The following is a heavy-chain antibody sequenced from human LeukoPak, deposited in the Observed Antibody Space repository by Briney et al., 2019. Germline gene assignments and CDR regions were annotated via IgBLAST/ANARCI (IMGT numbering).Heavy chain of an antibody. CDR1: GFTFSSYE. V-gene: IGHV3-48*03. J-gene: IGHJ4*02. CDR3: ARAPSGYSVDF. CDR2: ISSSGSSI. Sequence: GGSLRLSCACSGFTFSSYEMKWVRQAPGKWLEWVSYISSSGSSIYYADTVKGRFTISRDNAKNSLYLQMNSLRAEDTAVYYCARAPSGYSVDFWGQGTLVTVSS. D-gene: IGHD3-3*01.